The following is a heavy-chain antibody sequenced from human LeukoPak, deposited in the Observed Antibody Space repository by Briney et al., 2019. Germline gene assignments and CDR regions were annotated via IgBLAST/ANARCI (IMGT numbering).Heavy chain of an antibody. CDR1: GFTFSSYA. J-gene: IGHJ4*02. CDR2: ISSNGGST. CDR3: ASLTYSYGFGGPH. Sequence: GGSLRLSCAASGFTFSSYAMHWVRQAPGKGLEYVSAISSNGGSTYYANSVKGRFTISRDNSKNTLYLQMGSLRAEDMAVYYCASLTYSYGFGGPHWGQGTLVTVSS. D-gene: IGHD5-18*01. V-gene: IGHV3-64*01.